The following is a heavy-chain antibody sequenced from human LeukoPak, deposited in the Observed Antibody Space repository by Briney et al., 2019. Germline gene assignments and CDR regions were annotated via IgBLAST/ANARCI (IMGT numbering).Heavy chain of an antibody. CDR1: GGSISSSSYY. Sequence: SETLSLTCTVSGGSISSSSYYWGWIRQPPGKGLEWIGSIYYSGSTYYNPSPKSRVTISVDTSKNQFSLKLSSVTAADTAVYYCARAPWGFEDYWGQGTLVTVSS. CDR3: ARAPWGFEDY. V-gene: IGHV4-39*01. CDR2: IYYSGST. D-gene: IGHD7-27*01. J-gene: IGHJ4*02.